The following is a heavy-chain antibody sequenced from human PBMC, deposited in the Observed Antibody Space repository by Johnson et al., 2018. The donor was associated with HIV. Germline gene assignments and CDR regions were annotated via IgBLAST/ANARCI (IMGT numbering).Heavy chain of an antibody. V-gene: IGHV3-NL1*01. CDR2: IFGAGTT. CDR1: GFTFGDYG. CDR3: ARAGAVGFDALDI. J-gene: IGHJ3*02. D-gene: IGHD6-19*01. Sequence: QVQLVESGGGVVQPGRSLRLSCAASGFTFGDYGMHWVRQAPGKGLEWVSLIFGAGTTYYTQSVKGRFTISRDNSNNTVYLQMKSVTAEDTAVYYCARAGAVGFDALDIWGQGTMVTVSS.